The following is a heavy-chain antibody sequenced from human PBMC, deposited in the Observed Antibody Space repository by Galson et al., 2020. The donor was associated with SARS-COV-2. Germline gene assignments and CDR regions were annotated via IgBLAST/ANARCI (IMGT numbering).Heavy chain of an antibody. J-gene: IGHJ2*01. CDR1: GYTFTNYW. V-gene: IGHV5-51*01. CDR2: IYPDNSET. Sequence: GASLKISCQGSGYTFTNYWVGWVRQMPGQALAWMAIIYPDNSETRYSPSFEGQVTISADKSISTAYLQWGSLKASDTAMYYCARLESGYYHDWYFNLWGRGTLVSVSS. CDR3: ARLESGYYHDWYFNL. D-gene: IGHD3-22*01.